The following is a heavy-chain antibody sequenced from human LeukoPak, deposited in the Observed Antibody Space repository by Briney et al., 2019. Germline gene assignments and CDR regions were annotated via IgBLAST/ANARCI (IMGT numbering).Heavy chain of an antibody. D-gene: IGHD3-10*01. CDR2: IIPIFGTA. Sequence: SVKVSCKASGGTFSSYAISWVRQAPGQGLEWMGGIIPIFGTANYAQKFQGRVTITADESTSTAYMELSSLRSEDTAVYYCARVFGSGSYYNSGEFDYWGQGTLVTVSS. J-gene: IGHJ4*02. CDR3: ARVFGSGSYYNSGEFDY. V-gene: IGHV1-69*13. CDR1: GGTFSSYA.